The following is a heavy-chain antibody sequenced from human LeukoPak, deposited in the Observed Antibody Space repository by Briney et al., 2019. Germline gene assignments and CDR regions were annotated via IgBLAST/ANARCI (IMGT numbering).Heavy chain of an antibody. CDR2: IRIGGDTT. CDR1: GFTFSSHG. V-gene: IGHV3-23*01. J-gene: IGHJ4*02. Sequence: GGSLRLSCAASGFTFSSHGMCWVRQAPGRGLEWVSSIRIGGDTTYADSVKGRFTISRDNSKNTLYLQLGSLGAEDTAIYYCAKEIRPNHCWGQGTLVTVSS. CDR3: AKEIRPNHC. D-gene: IGHD1-14*01.